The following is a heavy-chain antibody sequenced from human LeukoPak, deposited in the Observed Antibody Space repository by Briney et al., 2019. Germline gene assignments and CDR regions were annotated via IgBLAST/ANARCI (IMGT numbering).Heavy chain of an antibody. CDR1: GFTFSSYG. CDR3: AKDHCSSTSCYILDY. CDR2: ISYDGSNK. V-gene: IGHV3-30*18. D-gene: IGHD2-2*01. J-gene: IGHJ4*02. Sequence: GRSLRLSCAASGFTFSSYGMXXVRQAPGKGLEXXAVISYDGSNKYYADSVKGRFTITRDNSKNTLYLQMNSLRAEDTAVYYCAKDHCSSTSCYILDYWGQGTLVTVSS.